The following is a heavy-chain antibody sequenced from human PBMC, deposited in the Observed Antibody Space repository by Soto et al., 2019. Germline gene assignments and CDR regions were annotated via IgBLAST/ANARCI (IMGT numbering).Heavy chain of an antibody. J-gene: IGHJ6*01. CDR1: GDSINSSTYS. CDR3: ASISSSWSVYGMDV. CDR2: VFYSGNT. D-gene: IGHD6-13*01. Sequence: SETLSLTCTVSGDSINSSTYSWGWIRQPPGKGLEDIGTVFYSGNTYYNSSLKSRVTISLDTSKNQFSLKLSSVTAADTAVYYCASISSSWSVYGMDVWGQGTTVT. V-gene: IGHV4-39*01.